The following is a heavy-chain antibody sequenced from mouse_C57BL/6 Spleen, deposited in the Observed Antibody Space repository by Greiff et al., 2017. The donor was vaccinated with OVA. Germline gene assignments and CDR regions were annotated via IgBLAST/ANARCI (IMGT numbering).Heavy chain of an antibody. CDR2: IYPGDGDT. V-gene: IGHV1-80*01. CDR1: GYAFSSYW. D-gene: IGHD2-3*01. CDR3: AREGVVTRAMDY. J-gene: IGHJ4*01. Sequence: QVQLQQSGAELVKPGASVKISCKASGYAFSSYWMNWVKQRPGKGLEWIGQIYPGDGDTNYNGKFKGKATLTADKSSSTAYMQLSSLTSEDSAVYFCAREGVVTRAMDYWGQGTSVTVSS.